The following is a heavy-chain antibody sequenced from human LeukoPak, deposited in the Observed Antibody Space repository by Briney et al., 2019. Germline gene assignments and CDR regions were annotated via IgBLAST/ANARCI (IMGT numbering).Heavy chain of an antibody. CDR1: GFTFSSYS. CDR3: ARDPTMIVVEQVYMDV. V-gene: IGHV3-64*02. D-gene: IGHD3-22*01. CDR2: ITGNGDNT. Sequence: GGSLRLSCAASGFTFSSYSMYWVRQAPGKGLEYVSAITGNGDNTYYADSVKGRFTISRDNSKNTLYLQMNSLRAEDTAVYYCARDPTMIVVEQVYMDVWGKGTTVTVSS. J-gene: IGHJ6*03.